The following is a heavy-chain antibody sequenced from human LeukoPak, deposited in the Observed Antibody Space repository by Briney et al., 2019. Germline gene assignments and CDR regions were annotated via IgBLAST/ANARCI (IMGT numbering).Heavy chain of an antibody. Sequence: SETLSLTCTVSGGSISSSSYYWGWIRQPPGKGLEWIGRIYTSGSTNYNPSLKSRVTMSVDTSKNQFSLKLSSVTAADTAVYYCARDRDGGADYWGQGTLVTVSS. V-gene: IGHV4-39*07. J-gene: IGHJ4*02. CDR3: ARDRDGGADY. CDR1: GGSISSSSYY. CDR2: IYTSGST.